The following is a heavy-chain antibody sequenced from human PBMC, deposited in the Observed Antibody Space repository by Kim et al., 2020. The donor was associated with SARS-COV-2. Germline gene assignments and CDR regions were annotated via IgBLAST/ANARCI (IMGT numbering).Heavy chain of an antibody. CDR2: IKSKTDGGTT. CDR3: TTEVEQQLVRYFDY. V-gene: IGHV3-15*01. D-gene: IGHD6-13*01. Sequence: GGSLRLSCAASGFTFSNAWMSWVRQAPGKGLEWVGRIKSKTDGGTTDYAAPVKGRFTISRDDSKNTLYLQMNSLKTEDTAVYYCTTEVEQQLVRYFDYWGQGTLVTVSS. J-gene: IGHJ4*02. CDR1: GFTFSNAW.